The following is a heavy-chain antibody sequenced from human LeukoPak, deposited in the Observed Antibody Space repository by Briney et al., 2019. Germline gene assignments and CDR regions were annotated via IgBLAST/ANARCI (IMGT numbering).Heavy chain of an antibody. V-gene: IGHV3-21*01. Sequence: GGSLRLSCAASGFTFSTYSMNWVRQAPGKGLKWVSSISSSSTYIYYADSVKGRFTISRDNAKNSLFLQMNSLRAEDTAVYYCARENSGYSYGIDFDYWGQGTLVTVSS. CDR1: GFTFSTYS. CDR2: ISSSSTYI. J-gene: IGHJ4*02. D-gene: IGHD5-18*01. CDR3: ARENSGYSYGIDFDY.